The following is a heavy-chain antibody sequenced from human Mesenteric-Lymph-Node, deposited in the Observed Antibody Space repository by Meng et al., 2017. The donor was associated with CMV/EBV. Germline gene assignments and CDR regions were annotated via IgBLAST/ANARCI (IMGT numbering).Heavy chain of an antibody. CDR3: ARGGDFWSGYYSDVYYLHY. CDR2: IWYDGSNK. V-gene: IGHV3-33*01. Sequence: FSRYGMHWVRQAPGKGLEWVAIIWYDGSNKYYADSVKGRFTISRDNSKNTLHLQMNSLRAEDTAVYYCARGGDFWSGYYSDVYYLHYWGQGTLVTVSS. CDR1: FSRYG. D-gene: IGHD3-3*01. J-gene: IGHJ4*02.